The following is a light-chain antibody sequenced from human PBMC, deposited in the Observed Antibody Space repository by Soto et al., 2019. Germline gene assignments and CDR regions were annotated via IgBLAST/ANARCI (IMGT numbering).Light chain of an antibody. CDR3: NSFTIRNTWV. Sequence: QSALTQPPSLSGSLGQSITISCTGTKSDVGTYNHVSWYQQHPGRAPKLILYGVSDRPSGVSNRFSGSKSGNTASLTISGLQAEDEADYYCNSFTIRNTWVFGGGTKVTVL. CDR2: GVS. CDR1: KSDVGTYNH. J-gene: IGLJ3*02. V-gene: IGLV2-14*01.